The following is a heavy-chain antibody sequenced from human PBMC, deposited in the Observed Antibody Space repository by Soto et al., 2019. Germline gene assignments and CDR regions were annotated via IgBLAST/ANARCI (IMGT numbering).Heavy chain of an antibody. D-gene: IGHD5-12*01. J-gene: IGHJ4*02. CDR1: GGTFSSYT. CDR2: IIPILGIA. CDR3: ATTVATMSTHY. V-gene: IGHV1-69*02. Sequence: QVQLVQSGAEVKKPGSSVKVSCKASGGTFSSYTISWVRQAPGQGLEWMGRIIPILGIASYTQKFQGRVTITADKSTSTAYMELSSLRSEDTAVYYCATTVATMSTHYWGQGTLVTVSS.